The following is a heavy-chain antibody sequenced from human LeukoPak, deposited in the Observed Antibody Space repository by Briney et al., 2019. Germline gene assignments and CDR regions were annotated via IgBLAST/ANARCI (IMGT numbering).Heavy chain of an antibody. CDR2: IYTGGST. Sequence: GGSLRLSCAASGFTVSTTYMSWVRQAPGKGLEWVSIIYTGGSTYYAHSVKGRFTISRDNSKNTVYLQMNSLRAEDTAVYYCARGGSYLSAFDIWGQGTMVTVSS. V-gene: IGHV3-53*01. D-gene: IGHD1-26*01. CDR3: ARGGSYLSAFDI. J-gene: IGHJ3*02. CDR1: GFTVSTTY.